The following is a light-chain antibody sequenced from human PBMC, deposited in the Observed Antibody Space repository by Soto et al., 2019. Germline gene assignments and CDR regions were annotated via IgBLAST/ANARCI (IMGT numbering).Light chain of an antibody. Sequence: EIVLTQSPPTPSLSPGERATLSCRSSQSVSSSYLAWYQQKPGQAPRLLIYGASSRATGIPDRFSGSGSGTDFTLTISRLEPEDFAVYYCQQYGSSPWTFGQGTKVDIK. CDR1: QSVSSSY. CDR2: GAS. V-gene: IGKV3-20*01. CDR3: QQYGSSPWT. J-gene: IGKJ1*01.